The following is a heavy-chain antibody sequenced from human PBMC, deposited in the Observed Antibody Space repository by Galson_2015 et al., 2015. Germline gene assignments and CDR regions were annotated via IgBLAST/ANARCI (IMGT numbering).Heavy chain of an antibody. J-gene: IGHJ6*03. CDR2: ISAYNGNT. V-gene: IGHV1-18*01. D-gene: IGHD2-2*01. CDR1: GYTFTSYS. CDR3: AREILPPDYYYYYMDV. Sequence: SVKVSCKASGYTFTSYSISWVRQAPGQGLEWMGWISAYNGNTNYAQKLQGRVTMTTDTSTSTAYMELRSLRSDDTAVYYCAREILPPDYYYYYMDVWGKGTTVTVSS.